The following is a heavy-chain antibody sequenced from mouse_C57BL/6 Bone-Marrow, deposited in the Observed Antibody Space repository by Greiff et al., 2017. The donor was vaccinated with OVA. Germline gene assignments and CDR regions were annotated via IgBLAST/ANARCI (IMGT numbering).Heavy chain of an antibody. V-gene: IGHV1-20*01. CDR1: GYSFTGYF. CDR2: INPYNGDT. D-gene: IGHD2-2*01. J-gene: IGHJ2*01. Sequence: DVKLQESGPELVKPGDSVKISCKASGYSFTGYFMNWVMQSHGKSLEWIGRINPYNGDTFYNQKFKGKATLTVDKSSSTAHMELRSLTSEDSAVYYCARGEYYGYAFDYWGQGTTLTVSS. CDR3: ARGEYYGYAFDY.